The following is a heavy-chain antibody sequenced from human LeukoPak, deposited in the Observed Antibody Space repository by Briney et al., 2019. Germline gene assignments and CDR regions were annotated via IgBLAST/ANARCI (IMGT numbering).Heavy chain of an antibody. CDR2: ISVSGDI. V-gene: IGHV3-23*01. CDR3: AREYYDNSFDY. CDR1: GFTFSTYA. D-gene: IGHD3-22*01. J-gene: IGHJ4*02. Sequence: GGSLRLSCAASGFTFSTYAMTWVRQAPGKGLEWVSGISVSGDIKQTDAVKGRFTISRDNAKNTLYLQMNSLRAEDTAVYYCAREYYDNSFDYWGQGTLVTVSS.